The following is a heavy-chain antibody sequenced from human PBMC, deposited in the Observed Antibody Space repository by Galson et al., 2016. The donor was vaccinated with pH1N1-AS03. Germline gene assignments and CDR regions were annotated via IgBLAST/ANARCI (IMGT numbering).Heavy chain of an antibody. V-gene: IGHV5-10-1*01. CDR3: ASYGSGSSPFDY. Sequence: QSGAEVKKPGESLRIYCKASGDSFTGYWINWVRQMPGKGLEWMGRIDLSDSYTNYSPSFQGHVTISADKSIATAYLQWKSLKASATAVYYCASYGSGSSPFDYWGKGTLVTVSS. CDR2: IDLSDSYT. J-gene: IGHJ4*02. CDR1: GDSFTGYW. D-gene: IGHD3-10*01.